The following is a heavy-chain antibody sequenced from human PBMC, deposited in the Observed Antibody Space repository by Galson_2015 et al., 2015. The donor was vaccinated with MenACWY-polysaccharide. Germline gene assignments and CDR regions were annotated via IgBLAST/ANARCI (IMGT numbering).Heavy chain of an antibody. J-gene: IGHJ5*02. V-gene: IGHV3-30*03. CDR3: ARDPLKGEIPAAVSSP. D-gene: IGHD2-2*01. CDR2: ISYDGSKK. CDR1: GFTFSSYG. Sequence: FLRLSCAASGFTFSSYGMHWVRQAPGKGLEWVAIISYDGSKKYYADSAKGRVTISRDNSKNTLYLEMYSLRVEDTAVYYCARDPLKGEIPAAVSSPWGKGTLVTVSS.